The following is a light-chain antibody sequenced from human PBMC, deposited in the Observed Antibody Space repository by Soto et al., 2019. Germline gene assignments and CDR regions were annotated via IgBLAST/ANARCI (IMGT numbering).Light chain of an antibody. CDR3: CSFTTRSTLV. CDR1: SSDVGKYNH. CDR2: EDS. V-gene: IGLV2-14*01. Sequence: QSVLTQPASVSGSPGQSITISCTGTSSDVGKYNHVSWYQQHPGKAPQLIIYEDSNRPSGLSNRFSGSKSGNTASLTISGLQAEDEADYYCCSFTTRSTLVFGTGTKVT. J-gene: IGLJ1*01.